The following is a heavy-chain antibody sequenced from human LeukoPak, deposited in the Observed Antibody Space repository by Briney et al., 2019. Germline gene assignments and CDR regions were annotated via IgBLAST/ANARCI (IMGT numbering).Heavy chain of an antibody. CDR2: INQDGSEK. Sequence: GGSLRLSCAASGFTFSSYWMSWVRQAPGKGLEWVANINQDGSEKYYVDSVKGRFTISRDNSKNTLYLQMNSLRAEDTAVYYCAKQSGADRGHLDFWGQGTLVTVSS. CDR3: AKQSGADRGHLDF. V-gene: IGHV3-7*01. CDR1: GFTFSSYW. D-gene: IGHD1/OR15-1a*01. J-gene: IGHJ4*02.